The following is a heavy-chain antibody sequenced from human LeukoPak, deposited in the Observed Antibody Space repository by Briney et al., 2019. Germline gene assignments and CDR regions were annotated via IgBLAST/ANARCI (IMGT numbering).Heavy chain of an antibody. CDR3: ARDERLLERRPNWFDP. J-gene: IGHJ5*02. CDR1: GYTFTSYG. CDR2: ISAYNGNT. V-gene: IGHV1-18*01. D-gene: IGHD1-1*01. Sequence: ASVKVSCKASGYTFTSYGISWVRQAPGQGLEWMGWISAYNGNTNYAQKLQGRVTMTTDTSTSTAYVELRSLRSDDTAVYYCARDERLLERRPNWFDPWGQGTLVTVSS.